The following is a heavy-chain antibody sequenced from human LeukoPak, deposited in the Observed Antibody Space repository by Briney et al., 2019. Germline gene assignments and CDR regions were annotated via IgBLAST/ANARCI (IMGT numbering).Heavy chain of an antibody. CDR1: GFTLSRYA. J-gene: IGHJ4*02. D-gene: IGHD1-20*01. Sequence: PGRSLRLSCAASGFTLSRYAMHWVRQAPGKGLEWVAVISYDGSNKYYADSVKARFTISRENSKNAPYLQMNSLRAEDTAVYYCARLLVYNSGGEAFDHWGQGTLVAVSS. V-gene: IGHV3-30*04. CDR2: ISYDGSNK. CDR3: ARLLVYNSGGEAFDH.